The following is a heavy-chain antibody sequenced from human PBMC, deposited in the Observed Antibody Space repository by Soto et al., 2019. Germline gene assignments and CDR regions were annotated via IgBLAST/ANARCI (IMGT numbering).Heavy chain of an antibody. V-gene: IGHV1-2*04. D-gene: IGHD2-8*01. Sequence: ASVKVSCKASGYAFTGYYMHWVRQAPGQGLEWMGWINPNSGGTNYAQKFQGWVTMTRDTSISTAYMELSRLRSDDTAVYYCAREGRYCTNGVCYGTWFDPWGQGTLVTVSS. CDR2: INPNSGGT. J-gene: IGHJ5*02. CDR1: GYAFTGYY. CDR3: AREGRYCTNGVCYGTWFDP.